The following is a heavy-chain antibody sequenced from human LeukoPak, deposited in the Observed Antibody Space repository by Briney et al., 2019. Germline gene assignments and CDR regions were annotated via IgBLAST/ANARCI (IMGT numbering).Heavy chain of an antibody. Sequence: GGSLRLSCAASGFIFNRNGMHWVRHAPGKGLVWVSRINSDGRSTNYADSVKGRFTTSRDNAENTLYLQMNSLRAEDTAVYYCTRGIAAAPDYWGQGTLVTVSS. CDR2: INSDGRST. V-gene: IGHV3-74*01. J-gene: IGHJ4*02. CDR1: GFIFNRNG. CDR3: TRGIAAAPDY. D-gene: IGHD6-13*01.